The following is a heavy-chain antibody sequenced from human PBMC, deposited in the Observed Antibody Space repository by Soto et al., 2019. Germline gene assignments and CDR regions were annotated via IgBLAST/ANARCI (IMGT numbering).Heavy chain of an antibody. Sequence: QVQLVESGGGLVKPGGSLRVSCAASGFSFSDYYMSWIRQAPGKGLEWVSYISSSGNTIYHADSVKGRFTISRDNAKNSLKLQMTSLRDEDTAVYYCAGGRTIFNGMDVWGQGTTVTVSS. CDR3: AGGRTIFNGMDV. V-gene: IGHV3-11*01. J-gene: IGHJ6*02. D-gene: IGHD3-10*02. CDR1: GFSFSDYY. CDR2: ISSSGNTI.